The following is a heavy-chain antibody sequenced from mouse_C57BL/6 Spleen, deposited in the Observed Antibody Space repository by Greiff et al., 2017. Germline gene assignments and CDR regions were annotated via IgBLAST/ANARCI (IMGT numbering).Heavy chain of an antibody. CDR1: GYTFTSYG. J-gene: IGHJ4*01. CDR3: ARREDGYFFMDY. CDR2: IYPRSGNT. D-gene: IGHD2-3*01. V-gene: IGHV1-81*01. Sequence: VQLQQSGAELARPGASVKLSCKASGYTFTSYGISWVKQRTGQGLEWIGEIYPRSGNTYYNEKFKGKATLTADKSSSTAYMELRSLTSEDSAVYFCARREDGYFFMDYWGQGTSVTVSS.